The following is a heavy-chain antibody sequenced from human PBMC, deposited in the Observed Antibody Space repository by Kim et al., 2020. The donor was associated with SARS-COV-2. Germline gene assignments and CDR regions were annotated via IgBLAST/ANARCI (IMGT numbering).Heavy chain of an antibody. Sequence: SETLSLTCAVYGGSFSGYFWSWIRQPPGKGLEWIGEISHSGSTNYNTSLKSRVTVSVDTSKNQFSLKLSSVTAADTAVYYWAGGTHGGSYYMDVWGNGTTVTV. V-gene: IGHV4-34*01. J-gene: IGHJ6*03. CDR2: ISHSGST. CDR3: AGGTHGGSYYMDV. D-gene: IGHD1-26*01. CDR1: GGSFSGYF.